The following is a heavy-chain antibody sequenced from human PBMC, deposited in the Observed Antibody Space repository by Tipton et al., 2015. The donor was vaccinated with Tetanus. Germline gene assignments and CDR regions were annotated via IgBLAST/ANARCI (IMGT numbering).Heavy chain of an antibody. V-gene: IGHV1-2*02. D-gene: IGHD3-22*01. CDR1: GYTFTGYH. CDR3: ARDRGDYIYYGMDV. Sequence: QLVQSGAEVKKPGASVKVSCKASGYTFTGYHIYWVRQAPGQGLEWMGWIDPNSGGTVYAQKFQGGVTMTRDTSISTAYMGLRGLRSDDTAVYYCARDRGDYIYYGMDVWGPGTTVTVS. J-gene: IGHJ6*02. CDR2: IDPNSGGT.